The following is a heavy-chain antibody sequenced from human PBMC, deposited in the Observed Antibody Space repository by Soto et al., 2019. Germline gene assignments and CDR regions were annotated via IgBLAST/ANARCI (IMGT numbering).Heavy chain of an antibody. V-gene: IGHV3-72*01. J-gene: IGHJ3*02. Sequence: GSLRLSCAAAGFTFSDHFMDLVRQAPGKGLGFVGRIRNKVKSYTTQYAASVKGRFTISRDDSQKSLYLQMHSLGTGDTALYYCVRVNYYDSSGSSLDAFDIWGQGTMVTVS. CDR2: IRNKVKSYTT. CDR1: GFTFSDHF. D-gene: IGHD3-22*01. CDR3: VRVNYYDSSGSSLDAFDI.